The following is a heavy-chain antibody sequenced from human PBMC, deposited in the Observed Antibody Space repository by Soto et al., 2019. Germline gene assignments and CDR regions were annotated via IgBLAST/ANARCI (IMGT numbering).Heavy chain of an antibody. CDR3: ASTEYSGYDPWAFDI. Sequence: ASVKVSCKASGYTFTSYGISWVRQAPGQGLEWMGWISAYNGNTNYAQKLQGRVTMTTDTSTSTAYMDLRSLRSDDTAVYYCASTEYSGYDPWAFDIWGQGTMVTVSS. V-gene: IGHV1-18*01. CDR1: GYTFTSYG. J-gene: IGHJ3*02. CDR2: ISAYNGNT. D-gene: IGHD5-12*01.